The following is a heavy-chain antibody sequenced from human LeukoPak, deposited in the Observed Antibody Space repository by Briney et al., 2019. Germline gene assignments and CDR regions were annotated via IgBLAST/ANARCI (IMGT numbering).Heavy chain of an antibody. CDR3: ACMSGSYAHVY. J-gene: IGHJ4*02. V-gene: IGHV3-20*04. CDR1: GFTFDDYG. D-gene: IGHD1-26*01. Sequence: RPGGSLRLSCAASGFTFDDYGMSWVRQAPGKGLEWVSGINWNGGSTGYADSVKGRFTISGDNAKNSLYLQMNSLRAEDTALYYCACMSGSYAHVYWGQGTLVTVSS. CDR2: INWNGGST.